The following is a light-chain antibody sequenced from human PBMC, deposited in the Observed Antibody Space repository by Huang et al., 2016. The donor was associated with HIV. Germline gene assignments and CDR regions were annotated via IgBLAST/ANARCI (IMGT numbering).Light chain of an antibody. CDR3: RQYYRTPPWT. CDR2: DAS. V-gene: IGKV1-NL1*01. CDR1: QAISNS. J-gene: IGKJ1*01. Sequence: DIQMTQSPSSLSASVGARVTITCRASQAISNSLVWYQQKPGKAPKLLSDDASTLESGVPSRFSGSGSGTDYTLTISSLQPEDFATFYCRQYYRTPPWTFGQGTKVEIK.